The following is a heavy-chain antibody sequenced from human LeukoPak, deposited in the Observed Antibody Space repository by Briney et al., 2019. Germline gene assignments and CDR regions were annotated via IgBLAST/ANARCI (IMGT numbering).Heavy chain of an antibody. D-gene: IGHD2-2*01. J-gene: IGHJ5*02. CDR3: ATSSNAPGNH. CDR2: IKEDGSAQ. Sequence: GGSLRLSCAASGFTFNSYWMSWVRKAPGKGLEWVANIKEDGSAQYYVDSVKGRFTISRDNAQNSLNLQMNSLRAEDTAVYYCATSSNAPGNHWGQGTLVTVSS. V-gene: IGHV3-7*01. CDR1: GFTFNSYW.